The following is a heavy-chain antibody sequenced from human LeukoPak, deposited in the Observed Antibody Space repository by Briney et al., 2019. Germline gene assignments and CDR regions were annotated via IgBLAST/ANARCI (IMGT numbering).Heavy chain of an antibody. J-gene: IGHJ4*02. CDR3: ARSALSHYDYVWGSYRFTPIDY. CDR2: IYYSGST. V-gene: IGHV4-61*05. Sequence: SETLSLTCTVSGGSISSSSHYWGWIRQPPGKGREWIGYIYYSGSTNYNPSLKSRVTISVDTSKNQFSLKLSSVTAADTAVYYCARSALSHYDYVWGSYRFTPIDYWGQGTLVTVSS. CDR1: GGSISSSSHY. D-gene: IGHD3-16*02.